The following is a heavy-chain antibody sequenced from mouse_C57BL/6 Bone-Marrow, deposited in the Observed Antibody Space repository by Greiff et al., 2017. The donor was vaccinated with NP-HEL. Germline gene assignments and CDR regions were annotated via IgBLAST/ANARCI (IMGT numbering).Heavy chain of an antibody. CDR3: ATIYYYGSSYFDY. D-gene: IGHD1-1*01. CDR1: GYTFTNYW. J-gene: IGHJ2*01. CDR2: IYPGGGYT. Sequence: QVQLQQSGAELVRPGTSVKMSCKASGYTFTNYWIGWAKQRPGHGLEWIGDIYPGGGYTNYNEKFKGKATLTADKSSSTAYMQFSSLTSEDSAIYYCATIYYYGSSYFDYWGQGTTLTVSS. V-gene: IGHV1-63*01.